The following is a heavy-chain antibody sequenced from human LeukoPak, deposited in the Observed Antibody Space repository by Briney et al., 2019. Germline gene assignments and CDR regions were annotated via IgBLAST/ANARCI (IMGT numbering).Heavy chain of an antibody. D-gene: IGHD1-26*01. CDR2: INPDSGGT. J-gene: IGHJ3*02. CDR1: GYTFTGYY. Sequence: ASVEVSCKASGYTFTGYYMHWVRQAPGQGLQWMGWINPDSGGTNYAQKFQGRVTMTRDTSISTAYMELSRLRSDDTAVYYCARGDLKWELPAFDIWGQGTMVTVSS. CDR3: ARGDLKWELPAFDI. V-gene: IGHV1-2*02.